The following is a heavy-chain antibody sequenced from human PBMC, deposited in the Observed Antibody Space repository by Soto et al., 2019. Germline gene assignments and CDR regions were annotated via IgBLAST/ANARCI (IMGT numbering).Heavy chain of an antibody. D-gene: IGHD6-19*01. V-gene: IGHV1-18*04. CDR3: ARERLNTGWYGFDH. CDR1: GYTFSNYD. Sequence: QVQLVQSGGEVKKPGASVKVSCKTSGYTFSNYDFSWVRRAPGQGLEWMGWVSNKNGVTNYAEKFRDRVTMTTDISTNTIYMELRSLRSDDTAVYFCARERLNTGWYGFDHWGQGTQVTVSS. J-gene: IGHJ4*02. CDR2: VSNKNGVT.